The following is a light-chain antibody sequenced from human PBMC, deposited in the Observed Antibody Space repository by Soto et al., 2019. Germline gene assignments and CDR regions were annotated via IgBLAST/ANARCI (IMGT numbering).Light chain of an antibody. CDR2: DVS. CDR1: SSDVGTYNY. CDR3: SPYSSTGTLV. J-gene: IGLJ1*01. Sequence: QSALTQPASVSGSPGQSITISCTGTSSDVGTYNYVSWYQQHPGKAPKLMIYDVSNRPSGISDRFSASKSGNTASLTISGLQAEDEADYYCSPYSSTGTLVFGTGTKVTVL. V-gene: IGLV2-14*03.